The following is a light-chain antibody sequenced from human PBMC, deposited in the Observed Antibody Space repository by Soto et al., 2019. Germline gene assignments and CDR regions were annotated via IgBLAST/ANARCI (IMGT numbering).Light chain of an antibody. V-gene: IGKV3-11*01. CDR2: DTS. CDR1: QGVGSF. Sequence: EIVLTQSPATLSLSPGDRATLSCRASQGVGSFLAWFQQKPGQAPRLLLYDTSNRATGIPARFSGTGSETDFTLTISRLEPEDFALYYCQQRVSWPLTFGGGTKVEIK. CDR3: QQRVSWPLT. J-gene: IGKJ4*01.